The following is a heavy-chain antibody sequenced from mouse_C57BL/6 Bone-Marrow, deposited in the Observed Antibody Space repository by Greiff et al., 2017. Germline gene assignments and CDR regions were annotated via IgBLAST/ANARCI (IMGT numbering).Heavy chain of an antibody. CDR2: IYPRDGST. Sequence: LQESGPELVKPGASVKLSCKASGYTFTSYDINWVKQRPGQGLEWIGWIYPRDGSTKYNEKFKGKATLTVDTSSSTACMELHSLTSEDSAVYFCARRVVVDVWGTGTTVTVSS. CDR1: GYTFTSYD. V-gene: IGHV1-85*01. J-gene: IGHJ1*03. D-gene: IGHD1-1*01. CDR3: ARRVVVDV.